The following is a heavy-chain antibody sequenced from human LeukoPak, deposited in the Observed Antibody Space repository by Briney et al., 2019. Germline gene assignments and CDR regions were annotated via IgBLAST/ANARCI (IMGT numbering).Heavy chain of an antibody. CDR3: AKDRGYCSGGSCYGYYYFDY. Sequence: PGGSLRLSCAASGFTFSSYAIAWVRQAPGKGLEWVSIISGSGGNTYYADSVKGRFTISRDNSKNTLYLQINSLRAEDTAVYYCAKDRGYCSGGSCYGYYYFDYWGQGTLVTVSS. V-gene: IGHV3-23*01. CDR1: GFTFSSYA. D-gene: IGHD2-15*01. J-gene: IGHJ4*02. CDR2: ISGSGGNT.